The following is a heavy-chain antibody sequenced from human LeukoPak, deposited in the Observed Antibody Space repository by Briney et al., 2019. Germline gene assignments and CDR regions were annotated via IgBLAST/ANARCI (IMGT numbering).Heavy chain of an antibody. D-gene: IGHD3-10*01. CDR2: INHTGST. Sequence: KPSETLSLTCAVYGGSFSGYYWSWIRQPPGKGLEWIGEINHTGSTNYNPSLKSRVTISVDTSKNQFSLKLSSVTAADTAVYYCARGVYYYGSGPIPRFDPWGQGTLVTVSS. J-gene: IGHJ5*02. V-gene: IGHV4-34*01. CDR3: ARGVYYYGSGPIPRFDP. CDR1: GGSFSGYY.